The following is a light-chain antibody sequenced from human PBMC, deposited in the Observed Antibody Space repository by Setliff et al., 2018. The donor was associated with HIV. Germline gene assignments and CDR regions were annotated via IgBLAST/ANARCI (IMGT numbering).Light chain of an antibody. V-gene: IGLV7-46*01. CDR3: LVSYSSGRNGV. J-gene: IGLJ3*02. CDR2: DTS. CDR1: TGPVTSGHY. Sequence: QAVVTQEPSLTVSPGGTVTLTCGSSTGPVTSGHYPYWFQQKPGQAPRTLIYDTSNKRSWTPARFSGSLLGGKAALTLSGAQPEDEADYYCLVSYSSGRNGVFGGGTQLTV.